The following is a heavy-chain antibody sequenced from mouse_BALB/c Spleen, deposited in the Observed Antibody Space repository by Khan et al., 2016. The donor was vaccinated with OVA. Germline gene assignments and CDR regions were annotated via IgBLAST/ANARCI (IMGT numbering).Heavy chain of an antibody. V-gene: IGHV1S136*01. CDR3: ARGNWQSYYFDN. CDR2: INPYNGGT. D-gene: IGHD4-1*01. Sequence: EVQLVESGPELVKPGASVKMFCKASGYTFTNYVLHWVKQKPGQGLEWIGYINPYNGGTKYNEKFKGKATLASDKSSITANLELSSLTSDDSAVYYCARGNWQSYYFDNWGQGTTLTLSS. J-gene: IGHJ2*01. CDR1: GYTFTNYV.